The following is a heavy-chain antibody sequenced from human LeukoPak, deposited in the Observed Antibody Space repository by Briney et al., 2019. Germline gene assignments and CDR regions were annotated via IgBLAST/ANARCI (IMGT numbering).Heavy chain of an antibody. V-gene: IGHV1-69*13. CDR1: GGTFNNYA. J-gene: IGHJ5*02. Sequence: SVKVSCKASGGTFNNYAITWVRQAPGQGLEWMGGIIPVFGTTNYEQKFQDRVTITADESTTTAYMELSSLRSEDTAVYYCAREVPTVLLPTAMMGWFDPWGQGTLVTVSS. CDR2: IIPVFGTT. D-gene: IGHD2-2*01. CDR3: AREVPTVLLPTAMMGWFDP.